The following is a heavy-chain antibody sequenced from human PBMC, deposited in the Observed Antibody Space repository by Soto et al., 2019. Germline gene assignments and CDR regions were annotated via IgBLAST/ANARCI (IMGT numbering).Heavy chain of an antibody. CDR3: ARGEVGYSYGYFDY. CDR2: ISYDGSNK. V-gene: IGHV3-30-3*01. J-gene: IGHJ4*02. CDR1: GFTFSSYA. D-gene: IGHD5-18*01. Sequence: GGSLRLSCAASGFTFSSYAMHWVRQAPGKGLEWVAVISYDGSNKYYADSVKGRFTISRDNSKNTLYLQMNSLRAEDTAVYYCARGEVGYSYGYFDYWGQGTLVTVSS.